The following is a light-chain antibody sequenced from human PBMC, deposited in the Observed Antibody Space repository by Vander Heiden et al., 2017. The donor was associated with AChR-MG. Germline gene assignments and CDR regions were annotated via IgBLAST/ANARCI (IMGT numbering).Light chain of an antibody. Sequence: SALTQPASVSGSPGLSLTLPRTGPRRVDGCYDHVSAHPQYPGTAPKPRSYDVSKRPSGVSIRFSGSKSGNTASLTISALQAEDEADYYCSSYTSSSTWVFGGGTKLTVL. V-gene: IGLV2-14*01. CDR3: SSYTSSSTWV. CDR1: RRVDGCYDH. CDR2: DVS. J-gene: IGLJ3*02.